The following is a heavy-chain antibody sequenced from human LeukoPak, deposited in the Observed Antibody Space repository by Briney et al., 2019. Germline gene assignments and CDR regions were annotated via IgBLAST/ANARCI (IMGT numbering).Heavy chain of an antibody. CDR1: GFAFSVFD. CDR3: ARAQLVPAALRAFDI. Sequence: GTSLRLSCTASGFAFSVFDMHWVRQAPGKGLEWVAVTSIDGNIRYYADSVKGRFTISRDNAKNSLYLQMNSLRAEDTAVYYCARAQLVPAALRAFDIWGQGTMVTVSS. D-gene: IGHD2-2*01. V-gene: IGHV3-30-3*01. J-gene: IGHJ3*02. CDR2: TSIDGNIR.